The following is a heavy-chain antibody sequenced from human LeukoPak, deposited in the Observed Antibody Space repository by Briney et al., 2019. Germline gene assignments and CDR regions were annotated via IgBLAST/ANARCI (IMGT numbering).Heavy chain of an antibody. CDR1: GGSISSFF. CDR3: ARGVSPYHYAMDV. Sequence: SETLSLTCTVSGGSISSFFWNWIRQPPGKGLEWIGYIYDSESTNYSPSLQSRVTISVGTSKNHVSLKLNSVTAADTAVYYCARGVSPYHYAMDVWGQGTTVTVSS. J-gene: IGHJ6*02. CDR2: IYDSEST. V-gene: IGHV4-59*01. D-gene: IGHD2-8*01.